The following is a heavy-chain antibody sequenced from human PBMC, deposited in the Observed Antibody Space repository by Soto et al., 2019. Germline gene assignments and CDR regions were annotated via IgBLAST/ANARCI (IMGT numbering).Heavy chain of an antibody. J-gene: IGHJ3*02. D-gene: IGHD5-12*01. CDR1: GFTFSSYW. CDR2: IKQDGSEK. CDR3: ATAGDGYNPDAFDI. V-gene: IGHV3-7*03. Sequence: GESLKISCAASGFTFSSYWMSWVRQAPGKGLEWVANIKQDGSEKYYVDSVKGRFTISRDNAKNSLYLQMNSLRAEDTAVYYCATAGDGYNPDAFDIWGQGTMVTVSS.